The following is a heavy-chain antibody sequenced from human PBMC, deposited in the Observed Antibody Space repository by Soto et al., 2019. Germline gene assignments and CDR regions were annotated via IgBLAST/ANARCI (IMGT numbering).Heavy chain of an antibody. CDR1: GYTFTSYG. V-gene: IGHV1-18*04. D-gene: IGHD4-4*01. CDR2: ISAYNGNT. Sequence: GASVKVSCKASGYTFTSYGISWVRQAPGQGLEWMGWISAYNGNTNYAQKLQGRVTMTTDTSTSTAYMELRSLRSDDTAVYYCARESYRNYLRNWFDPWGQGTLVTVSS. J-gene: IGHJ5*02. CDR3: ARESYRNYLRNWFDP.